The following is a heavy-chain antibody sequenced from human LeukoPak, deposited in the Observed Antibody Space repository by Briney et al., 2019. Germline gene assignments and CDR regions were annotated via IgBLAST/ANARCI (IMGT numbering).Heavy chain of an antibody. Sequence: PPETLSLTCTVSGVSIFSSYWNWVRQPPGKGLEWIGEINHSGSTNYNPSLKSRVTISVDTSKNQFSLKLSSVTAADTAVYYCARGSYGSYYFDYWGQGTLVTVSS. CDR1: GVSIFSSY. CDR3: ARGSYGSYYFDY. CDR2: INHSGST. D-gene: IGHD1-26*01. J-gene: IGHJ4*02. V-gene: IGHV4-34*01.